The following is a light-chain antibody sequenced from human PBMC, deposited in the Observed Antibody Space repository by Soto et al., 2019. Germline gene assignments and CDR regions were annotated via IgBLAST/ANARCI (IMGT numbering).Light chain of an antibody. Sequence: QSVLTQPPSVSAAPGQEVTISCSGSSSNIAANSVSWYQHLPGTAPKLLIYDSDRRPSGIPARFSGSKSGTSATLGITGLQTGDEADYYCQAYDYSLTASVFGGGTKLTVL. CDR3: QAYDYSLTASV. V-gene: IGLV1-51*01. CDR2: DSD. CDR1: SSNIAANS. J-gene: IGLJ3*02.